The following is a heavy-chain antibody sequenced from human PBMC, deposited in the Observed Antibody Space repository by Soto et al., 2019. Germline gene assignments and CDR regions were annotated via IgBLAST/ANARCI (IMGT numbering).Heavy chain of an antibody. J-gene: IGHJ4*02. V-gene: IGHV1-69*13. Sequence: SVTVSCKAPGGTFSSYASSWVRQAPGQGLEWMGGIIPMFGTANYAQRFQDRVTITADESTNTVYMELSSLRSEDTAVYFCASGIQLWLRRINNGYSGWGQGTLVTVSS. CDR3: ASGIQLWLRRINNGYSG. CDR2: IIPMFGTA. D-gene: IGHD5-18*01. CDR1: GGTFSSYA.